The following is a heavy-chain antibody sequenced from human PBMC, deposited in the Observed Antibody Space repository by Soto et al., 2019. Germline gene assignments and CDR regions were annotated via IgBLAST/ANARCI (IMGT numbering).Heavy chain of an antibody. CDR2: INDSGTT. V-gene: IGHV4-34*01. CDR1: GGPLTDYY. J-gene: IGHJ5*02. D-gene: IGHD4-17*01. Sequence: LETLSLTCAVSGGPLTDYYWSWIRQAPGMRLEWIGEINDSGTTNYNPSLESRVTISVDSSKNQFSLKVHSVTAADTAVYYCARNDYGDYALGFWFDPWGQGTQVTVSS. CDR3: ARNDYGDYALGFWFDP.